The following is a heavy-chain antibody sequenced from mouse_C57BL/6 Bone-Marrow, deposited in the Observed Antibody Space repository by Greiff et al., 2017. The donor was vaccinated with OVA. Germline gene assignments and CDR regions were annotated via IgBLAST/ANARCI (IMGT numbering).Heavy chain of an antibody. D-gene: IGHD2-3*01. J-gene: IGHJ3*01. CDR2: INPYNGDT. CDR3: ASDGYYGAY. V-gene: IGHV1-20*01. Sequence: EVQLQQSGPELVKPGDSVKISCKASGYSFTGYFMTWVMQSHGKSLEWIGRINPYNGDTFYNQKFKGKATLTVDKSSSTAHMELRSLTSEDSAVYYCASDGYYGAYWGQGTLVTVSA. CDR1: GYSFTGYF.